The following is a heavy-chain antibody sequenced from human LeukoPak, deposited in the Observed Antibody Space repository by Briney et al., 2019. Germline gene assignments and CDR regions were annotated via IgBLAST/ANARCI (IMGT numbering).Heavy chain of an antibody. CDR3: ARNEWADY. D-gene: IGHD1-26*01. J-gene: IGHJ4*02. Sequence: GGSLRLSCAASGFTFSRYSMNWVRQAPGKGLEWVSCITSSSSTIYYADSVKGRFTISRDNAKNSLYLRMNSLRDEDTAVYYCARNEWADYLGQGTLVTVSS. CDR2: ITSSSSTI. CDR1: GFTFSRYS. V-gene: IGHV3-48*02.